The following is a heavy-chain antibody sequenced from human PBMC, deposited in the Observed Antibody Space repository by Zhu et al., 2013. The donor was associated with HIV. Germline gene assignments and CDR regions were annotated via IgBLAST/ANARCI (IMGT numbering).Heavy chain of an antibody. CDR3: ARGDIVVVPAAIPGEDYYYYGMDV. CDR2: IIPIFGTA. D-gene: IGHD2-2*02. V-gene: IGHV1-69*01. J-gene: IGHJ6*02. CDR1: GGTFSSYA. Sequence: QVQLVQSGAEVKKPGSSVKVSCKASGGTFSSYAISWVRQAPGQGLEWMGGIIPIFGTANYAQKFQGRVTITADESTSTAYMELSSLRSEDTAVYYCARGDIVVVPAAIPGEDYYYYGMDVWGQGTTVTVSS.